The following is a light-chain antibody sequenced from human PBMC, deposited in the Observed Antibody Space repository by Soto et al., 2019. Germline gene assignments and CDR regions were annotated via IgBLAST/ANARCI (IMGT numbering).Light chain of an antibody. CDR3: SSYTCSSTPPYVV. Sequence: QSALTQPASVSGSPGQSITISCTGTSSDVGGYNYVSWYQQHPGKAPKLMIYDVSNRPSGVSNRFSGSKSGNTASLTISGLQAEDEADYYCSSYTCSSTPPYVVFGGGTKVTVL. V-gene: IGLV2-14*01. J-gene: IGLJ2*01. CDR1: SSDVGGYNY. CDR2: DVS.